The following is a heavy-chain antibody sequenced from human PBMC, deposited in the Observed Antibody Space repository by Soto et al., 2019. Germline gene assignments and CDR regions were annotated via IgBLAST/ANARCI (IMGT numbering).Heavy chain of an antibody. CDR3: ARERSSGWYVDY. Sequence: QVQLVQSGAEVKKPGDSVKVSCKASGYTFTSYDINWVRQATGQGLEWMGWMNPNSGNTGYAQKFQGRVTMTRNTSRSTAYMELSSLRSEDSAVYYSARERSSGWYVDYWGQGTLVTVSS. J-gene: IGHJ4*02. V-gene: IGHV1-8*01. CDR1: GYTFTSYD. CDR2: MNPNSGNT. D-gene: IGHD6-19*01.